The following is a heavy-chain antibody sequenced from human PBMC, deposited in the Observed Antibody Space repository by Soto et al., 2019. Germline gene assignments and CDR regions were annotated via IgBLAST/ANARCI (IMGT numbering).Heavy chain of an antibody. D-gene: IGHD2-2*01. V-gene: IGHV1-69*02. J-gene: IGHJ4*02. CDR1: GGTFSSYT. CDR2: IIPTLGIA. Sequence: QVQLVQSGADVKKPGSSVKVSCKASGGTFSSYTISWVRQAPGQGLEWMGRIIPTLGIANYAQKFQGRVTITADKSPSTAYMELSSLGSEDTAVYYCAFRYCSSTSCYPAHFDYWGQGTLVTVSS. CDR3: AFRYCSSTSCYPAHFDY.